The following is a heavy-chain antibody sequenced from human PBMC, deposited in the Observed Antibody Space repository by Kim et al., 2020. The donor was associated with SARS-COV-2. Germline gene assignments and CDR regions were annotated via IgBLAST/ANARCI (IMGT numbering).Heavy chain of an antibody. Sequence: SVKVSCKASGGTFSSYAISWVRQAPGQGLEWMGGIIPIFGTANYAQKFQGRVTITADESTSTAYMELSSLRSEDTAVYYCARYWIAARSHYGMDVWGQGTTVTVSS. CDR1: GGTFSSYA. D-gene: IGHD6-6*01. CDR2: IIPIFGTA. CDR3: ARYWIAARSHYGMDV. V-gene: IGHV1-69*13. J-gene: IGHJ6*02.